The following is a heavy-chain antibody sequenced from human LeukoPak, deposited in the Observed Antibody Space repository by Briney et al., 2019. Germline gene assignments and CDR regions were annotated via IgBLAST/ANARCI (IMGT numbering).Heavy chain of an antibody. J-gene: IGHJ4*02. V-gene: IGHV3-23*01. Sequence: GGSLRLSCAASGFTFSSYAMSWVRQAPGKGLEWVSGTSGSGRSIHYADSVKGRFTISRDNSKNTLYLQMNSLRADDTAVYYCAKDMNSWRDGSGLGDYFDYWGQGTLVTVFS. CDR1: GFTFSSYA. D-gene: IGHD6-19*01. CDR3: AKDMNSWRDGSGLGDYFDY. CDR2: TSGSGRSI.